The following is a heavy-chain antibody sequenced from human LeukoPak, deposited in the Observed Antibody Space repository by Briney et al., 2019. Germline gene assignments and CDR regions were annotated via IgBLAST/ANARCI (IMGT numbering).Heavy chain of an antibody. CDR3: ARGGTYSYEQVGY. J-gene: IGHJ4*02. CDR2: INSDGSST. Sequence: GGSLRLSCAASGFTFSSYAMSWVRQAPGKGLEWVSRINSDGSSTSYADSVKGRFTISRDNAKNTLYLQMNSLRAEDTAVYYCARGGTYSYEQVGYWGQGTLVTVSS. V-gene: IGHV3-74*01. D-gene: IGHD1-7*01. CDR1: GFTFSSYA.